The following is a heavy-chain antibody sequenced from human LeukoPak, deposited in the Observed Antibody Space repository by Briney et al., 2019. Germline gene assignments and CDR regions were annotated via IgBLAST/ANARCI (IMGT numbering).Heavy chain of an antibody. Sequence: GGSLRLSCAASGFTFNNAWISWGRQAPGKGLEWVCRIKSKTDGGTTDYAAPVKGRFTISRDDSKTTLYLQMNRLKTEDTAVYYCTTHARGEIYFDYWGQGTLVTVSS. CDR2: IKSKTDGGTT. J-gene: IGHJ4*02. V-gene: IGHV3-15*01. CDR1: GFTFNNAW. D-gene: IGHD3-10*01. CDR3: TTHARGEIYFDY.